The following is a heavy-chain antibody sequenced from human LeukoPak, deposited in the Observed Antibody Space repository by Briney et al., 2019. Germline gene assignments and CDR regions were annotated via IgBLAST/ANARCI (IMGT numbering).Heavy chain of an antibody. Sequence: GGSLRLSCAASGFTFSSSAMSWVRQVPGKRLEWVSGISASGGSTSYADSVRGRFTISRDNSKNTLYVQMNSLRDEDTAVYYCAQDQRWESPHYLDSWGQGTLVTVSS. D-gene: IGHD1-26*01. CDR3: AQDQRWESPHYLDS. V-gene: IGHV3-23*01. CDR2: ISASGGST. CDR1: GFTFSSSA. J-gene: IGHJ4*02.